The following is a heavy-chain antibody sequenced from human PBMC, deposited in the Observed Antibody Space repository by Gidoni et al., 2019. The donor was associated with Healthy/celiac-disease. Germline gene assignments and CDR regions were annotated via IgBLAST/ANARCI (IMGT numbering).Heavy chain of an antibody. CDR1: GFPFSSYA. V-gene: IGHV3-23*01. CDR2: ISGSGGSR. Sequence: EVQLLESGGGLVQPGGSLRLSCAASGFPFSSYAMSWVRQAPGKGLEWVSAISGSGGSRYYADSVKGRFTISRDNSKNTLYLQMNSLRAEDTAVYYCAKWQEWLDSPFDYWGQGTLVTGSS. D-gene: IGHD6-19*01. J-gene: IGHJ4*02. CDR3: AKWQEWLDSPFDY.